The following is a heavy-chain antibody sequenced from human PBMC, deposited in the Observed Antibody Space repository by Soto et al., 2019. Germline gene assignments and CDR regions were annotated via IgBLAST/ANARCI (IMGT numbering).Heavy chain of an antibody. CDR2: IYPGDSDT. Sequence: PGESLKISCKGTGYSFTNYRIVWVRQMPGKGLEWMGFIYPGDSDTRYSPSFQGQVTIAADRSSSTAFLQWSSLKASDTAMYYCARQNDILTGYPLDYWGQGTLVTVSS. J-gene: IGHJ4*02. CDR3: ARQNDILTGYPLDY. CDR1: GYSFTNYR. V-gene: IGHV5-51*01. D-gene: IGHD3-9*01.